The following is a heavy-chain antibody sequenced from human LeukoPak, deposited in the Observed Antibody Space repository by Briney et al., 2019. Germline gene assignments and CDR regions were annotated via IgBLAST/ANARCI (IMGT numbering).Heavy chain of an antibody. J-gene: IGHJ4*02. CDR1: GYSFTSYD. CDR3: ARGDY. V-gene: IGHV1-8*01. Sequence: ASVKVSCKASGYSFTSYDINWVRQATGQGLEWVGSMNPNSGNTDYAQKLRGRITMTRSTSISTAYMELSRLRSEDTAVYYCARGDYWGQGTLVTVPS. CDR2: MNPNSGNT.